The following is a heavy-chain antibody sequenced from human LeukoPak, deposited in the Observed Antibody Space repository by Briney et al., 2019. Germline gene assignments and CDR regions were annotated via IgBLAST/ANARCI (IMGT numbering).Heavy chain of an antibody. CDR1: GFTFSSYA. CDR2: ISGSGGST. V-gene: IGHV3-23*01. CDR3: AKDITMVRGVILGGFDY. Sequence: GGSLRLSCAASGFTFSSYAMSWVRQAPEKGLEWVSAISGSGGSTYYADSVKGRFTISRDNSKNTLYLQMNSLRAEDTAVYYCAKDITMVRGVILGGFDYWGQGTLVTVSS. J-gene: IGHJ4*02. D-gene: IGHD3-10*01.